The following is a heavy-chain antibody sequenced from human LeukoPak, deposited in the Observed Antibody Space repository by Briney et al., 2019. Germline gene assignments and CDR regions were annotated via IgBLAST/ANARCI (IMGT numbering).Heavy chain of an antibody. V-gene: IGHV4-4*02. Sequence: SETLSLTCAVYGGSISTNNGWTWVRQPPGKGLEWIGEIHHSGSTDYNPSLKSRVTISPDKSKNQFSLTLTSVTAADTAVYFCARAPLSGTYYTDAFDIWGQGTSHRLL. J-gene: IGHJ3*02. D-gene: IGHD1-26*01. CDR3: ARAPLSGTYYTDAFDI. CDR1: GGSISTNNG. CDR2: IHHSGST.